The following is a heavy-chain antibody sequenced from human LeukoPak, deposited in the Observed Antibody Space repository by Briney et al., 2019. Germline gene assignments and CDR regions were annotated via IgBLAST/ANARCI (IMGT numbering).Heavy chain of an antibody. CDR3: ARDYSSGWYANMDV. CDR1: GFTFSSYV. V-gene: IGHV3-21*01. Sequence: GRSLRLSCAASGFTFSSYVMHWVRQAPGKGLEWVSSIGSSSSYIYYADSVKGRFTISRDNAKNSLYLQMNSLRAEDTAVYYCARDYSSGWYANMDVWGKGTTVTVSS. CDR2: IGSSSSYI. J-gene: IGHJ6*03. D-gene: IGHD6-19*01.